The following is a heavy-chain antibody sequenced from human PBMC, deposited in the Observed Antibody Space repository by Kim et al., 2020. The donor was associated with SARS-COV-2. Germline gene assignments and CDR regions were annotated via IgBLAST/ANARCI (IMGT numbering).Heavy chain of an antibody. CDR3: ARVSRPTTENKDWFDP. CDR1: GYTFTGYY. J-gene: IGHJ5*02. V-gene: IGHV1-2*04. D-gene: IGHD1-1*01. Sequence: ASVKVSCKASGYTFTGYYMHWVRQAPGQGLEWMGWINPNSGGTNYAQKFQGWVTMTRDTSISTAYMELSRLRSDDTAVYYCARVSRPTTENKDWFDPWGQGTLVTVSS. CDR2: INPNSGGT.